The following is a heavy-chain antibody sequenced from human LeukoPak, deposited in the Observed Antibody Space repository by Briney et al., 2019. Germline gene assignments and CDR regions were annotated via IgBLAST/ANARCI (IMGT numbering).Heavy chain of an antibody. V-gene: IGHV4-4*02. CDR2: IYHSGST. CDR3: AVRSGSYYEVGLVDY. D-gene: IGHD1-26*01. Sequence: PSGTLSLTCAVSGVSISSSNWWSWVRQPPGKGLEWIGEIYHSGSTNYNPSLKSRVTISVDKSKNQFSLKLSSVTAADTAVYYCAVRSGSYYEVGLVDYWGQGTLVTVSS. J-gene: IGHJ4*02. CDR1: GVSISSSNW.